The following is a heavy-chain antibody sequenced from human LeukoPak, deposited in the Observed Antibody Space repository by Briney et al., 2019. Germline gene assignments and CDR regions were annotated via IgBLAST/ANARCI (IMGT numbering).Heavy chain of an antibody. CDR2: ISYDGSNK. J-gene: IGHJ3*02. V-gene: IGHV3-30*18. CDR3: AKDRDIVVVPAALDAFDI. CDR1: GFTFSSYG. Sequence: PGGSLRLSCAASGFTFSSYGMHWVRQAPGKGLEWVAVISYDGSNKYYADSVKGRFTISRDNSKNTLYLQMNSLRAEDTAVYYCAKDRDIVVVPAALDAFDIWGQGTMVTVSS. D-gene: IGHD2-2*01.